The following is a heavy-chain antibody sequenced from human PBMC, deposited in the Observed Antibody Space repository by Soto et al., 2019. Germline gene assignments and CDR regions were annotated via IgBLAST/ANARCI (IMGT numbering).Heavy chain of an antibody. CDR2: IYYSGST. CDR3: ARDCSGGSCYSIGSAFDI. D-gene: IGHD2-15*01. CDR1: GGSISSYY. J-gene: IGHJ3*02. V-gene: IGHV4-59*01. Sequence: QVQLQESGPGLVKPSETLSLTCTVSGGSISSYYWSWIRQPPGKGLEWIGYIYYSGSTNYNPSLKSRVTISVDTSKNQCSLKLSSVTAADTAVYYCARDCSGGSCYSIGSAFDIWGQGTMVTVSS.